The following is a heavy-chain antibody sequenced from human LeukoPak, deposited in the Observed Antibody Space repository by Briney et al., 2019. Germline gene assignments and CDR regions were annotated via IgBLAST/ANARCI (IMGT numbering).Heavy chain of an antibody. CDR3: ARLPAVAGTG. J-gene: IGHJ4*02. D-gene: IGHD6-19*01. Sequence: SETLSLTCTVSGGSISSYYWSWIRQPPGKGLEWIGYIYYSGSTNYNPSLKSRVTISVDTSKNQFSLKLSSVTAADTAVYYCARLPAVAGTGWGQGTLVTVSS. CDR2: IYYSGST. V-gene: IGHV4-59*01. CDR1: GGSISSYY.